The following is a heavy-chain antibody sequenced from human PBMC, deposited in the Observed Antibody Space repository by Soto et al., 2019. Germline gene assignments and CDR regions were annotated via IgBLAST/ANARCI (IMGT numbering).Heavy chain of an antibody. CDR1: GYSFTSLD. CDR3: ARGVTAGVDY. CDR2: MQPSSGRT. J-gene: IGHJ4*02. D-gene: IGHD1-26*01. Sequence: QVQLVQSGAEVREPGASVKVSCKASGYSFTSLDINWVRQTTGQGLEWMGWMQPSSGRTGYAQKFQGRVTMTRDTPSNTAYMELSSLTSDDTAFYYCARGVTAGVDYWGQGTLVTVSS. V-gene: IGHV1-8*01.